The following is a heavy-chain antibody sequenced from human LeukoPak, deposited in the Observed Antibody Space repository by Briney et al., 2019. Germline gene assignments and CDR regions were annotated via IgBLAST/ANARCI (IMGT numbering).Heavy chain of an antibody. D-gene: IGHD1-26*01. CDR2: ISYDGSNK. V-gene: IGHV3-30-3*01. J-gene: IGHJ4*02. CDR1: GFTFSSYA. CDR3: ARMNGGSLSSYYFDY. Sequence: PGGSLRLSCAASGFTFSSYAMHWVRQAPGKGLEWVAVISYDGSNKYYADSVKGRFTISRDNSRDTLYLQMHSLRVEDTAVYYCARMNGGSLSSYYFDYWGQGILVTVPS.